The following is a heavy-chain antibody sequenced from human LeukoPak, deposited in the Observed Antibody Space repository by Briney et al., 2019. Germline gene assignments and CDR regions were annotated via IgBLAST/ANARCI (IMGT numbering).Heavy chain of an antibody. D-gene: IGHD2/OR15-2a*01. CDR2: IYYSGST. V-gene: IGHV4-39*01. Sequence: PSETLSLTCTVSGGSISSSSYYWCWIRQRPGKGLEWIGSIYYSGSTYYNPSLKSRVTISVDTSKNQFSLKLSSVTAADTAVYYCANQEYDAFDIWGQGTMVTVSS. CDR1: GGSISSSSYY. CDR3: ANQEYDAFDI. J-gene: IGHJ3*02.